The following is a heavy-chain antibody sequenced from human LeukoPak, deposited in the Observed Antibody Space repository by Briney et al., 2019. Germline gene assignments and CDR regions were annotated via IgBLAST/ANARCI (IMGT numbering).Heavy chain of an antibody. CDR3: VRGRGYSGYDFFDY. CDR2: IWSDGSNK. V-gene: IGHV3-33*01. D-gene: IGHD5-12*01. J-gene: IGHJ4*02. Sequence: PGGSLRLSCAASGFTFSNYGIHWVRQAPGKGLEWVAVIWSDGSNKYYADSVKGRFTVSRDNSMDTLNLQMNSLRADDTAVYYCVRGRGYSGYDFFDYWGQGTLVTVSS. CDR1: GFTFSNYG.